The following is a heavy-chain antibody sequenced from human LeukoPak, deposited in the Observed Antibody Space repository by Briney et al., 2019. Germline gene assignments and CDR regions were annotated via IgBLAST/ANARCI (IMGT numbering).Heavy chain of an antibody. Sequence: GGSLRLSCVASAFTFSSSAMDWVRQAPGKGLEWVSFITNVGNDKYYADSVKGRFTISRDNSKNTLYLQMNSLRPEDTAVYYCASGRDYGFDYWGQGTLVTVSS. CDR1: AFTFSSSA. J-gene: IGHJ4*02. V-gene: IGHV3-30*02. CDR2: ITNVGNDK. D-gene: IGHD4-17*01. CDR3: ASGRDYGFDY.